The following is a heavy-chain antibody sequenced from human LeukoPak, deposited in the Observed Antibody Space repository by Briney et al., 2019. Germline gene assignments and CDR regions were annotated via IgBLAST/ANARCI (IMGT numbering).Heavy chain of an antibody. D-gene: IGHD3-3*01. CDR3: ARCKDFYDFWSGYYPPPGYYYYNMDV. CDR1: AYSISSGFF. CDR2: IYHSGST. V-gene: IGHV4-38-2*02. Sequence: SETLSLTCSVSAYSISSGFFWGWIRQPPGKGLEWIGSIYHSGSTYYNPSLKSRVTISVDTSKNQFSLKLSSVTAADTAVYYCARCKDFYDFWSGYYPPPGYYYYNMDVWGKGTTVTVSS. J-gene: IGHJ6*03.